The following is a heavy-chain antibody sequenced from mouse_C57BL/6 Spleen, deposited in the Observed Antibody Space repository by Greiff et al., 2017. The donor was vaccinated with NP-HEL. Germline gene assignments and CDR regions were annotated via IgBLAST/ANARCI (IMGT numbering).Heavy chain of an antibody. J-gene: IGHJ2*01. CDR1: GYTFTSYW. V-gene: IGHV1-69*01. CDR2: IDPSDSYT. CDR3: ARGTTVVDY. Sequence: QVQLKQPGAELVMPGASVKLSCKASGYTFTSYWMHWVKQRPGQGLEWIGEIDPSDSYTNYNQKFKGKSTLTVDKSSSTAYMQLSSLTSEDSAVYYCARGTTVVDYWGQGTTLTVSS. D-gene: IGHD1-1*01.